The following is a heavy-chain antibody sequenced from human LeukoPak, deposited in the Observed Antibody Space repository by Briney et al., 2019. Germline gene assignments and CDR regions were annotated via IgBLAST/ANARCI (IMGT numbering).Heavy chain of an antibody. CDR1: GGSFSGYY. CDR3: ARRPSKYSGSRPAGYFDY. Sequence: PSETLSLTCAVYGGSFSGYYWSCIRQPPGKGLEWIGEINHSGSTNYNPSLKSRVTISVDTSKNQFSLKLSSVTAADTAVYYCARRPSKYSGSRPAGYFDYWGQGTLVTVSS. CDR2: INHSGST. D-gene: IGHD1-26*01. V-gene: IGHV4-34*01. J-gene: IGHJ4*02.